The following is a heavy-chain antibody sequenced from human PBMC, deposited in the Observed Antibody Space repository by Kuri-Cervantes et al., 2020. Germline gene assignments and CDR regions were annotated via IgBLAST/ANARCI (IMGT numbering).Heavy chain of an antibody. CDR1: GFTFSGSA. CDR3: AKDGWFGDLGD. Sequence: GECLKSSCAASGFTFSGSAMHWVRQASGKGLEWVSVIYSGGSTYYADSVKGRFTISRDNSKNTLYLQMNSLRAEDTAVYYCAKDGWFGDLGDWGQGTLVTVSS. J-gene: IGHJ4*02. CDR2: IYSGGST. V-gene: IGHV3-53*01. D-gene: IGHD3-10*01.